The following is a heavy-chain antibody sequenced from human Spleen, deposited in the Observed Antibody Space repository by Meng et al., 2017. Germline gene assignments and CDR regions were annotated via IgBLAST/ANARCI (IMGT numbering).Heavy chain of an antibody. V-gene: IGHV4/OR15-8*02. CDR1: GGSISSIDW. J-gene: IGHJ4*02. CDR3: ASWIYSCGWQ. Sequence: QVPLTEGGAGLLKASETLSLPCAVYGGSISSIDWWVWVRQPPGKGLEWIGEIYHGGDTNYNPSLKSRVTIAIDKSKNQFSLRLTSVTAADTAVYYCASWIYSCGWQWGQGALVTVSS. D-gene: IGHD6-19*01. CDR2: IYHGGDT.